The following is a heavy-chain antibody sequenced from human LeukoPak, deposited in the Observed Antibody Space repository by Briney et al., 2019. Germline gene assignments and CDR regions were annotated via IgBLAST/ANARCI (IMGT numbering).Heavy chain of an antibody. D-gene: IGHD2-15*01. CDR2: FDPEDGET. J-gene: IGHJ3*02. V-gene: IGHV1-24*01. Sequence: ASVKVSCKVSGYTLTELSMHWVRQAPGKELEWMGGFDPEDGETNHAQKFQGRVTMTEDTSTDTAYMELSSLRSEDTAVYYCATGCSGGSCYGLDDAFDIWGQGTMVTVSS. CDR3: ATGCSGGSCYGLDDAFDI. CDR1: GYTLTELS.